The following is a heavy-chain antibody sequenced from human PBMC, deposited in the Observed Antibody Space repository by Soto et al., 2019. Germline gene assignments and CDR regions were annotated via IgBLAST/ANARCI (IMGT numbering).Heavy chain of an antibody. D-gene: IGHD2-15*01. CDR3: AAAPRY. Sequence: QVQLQESGPGLVKPSETLSPTCTVSGGSISSYYWSWIRQPPGKGLEWIGYIYDSGSTNYNPSLKSRVTISVDTSKNQFSLRLTSVTAADTAVYYCAAAPRYWGQGTLVTVSS. CDR2: IYDSGST. CDR1: GGSISSYY. V-gene: IGHV4-59*01. J-gene: IGHJ4*02.